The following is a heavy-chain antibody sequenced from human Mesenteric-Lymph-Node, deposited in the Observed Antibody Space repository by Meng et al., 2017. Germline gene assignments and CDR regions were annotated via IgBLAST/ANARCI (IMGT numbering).Heavy chain of an antibody. Sequence: SGPTLVQPTETLALTCTVSGYSLSNDSVGVSWIRQTPGKALEWLAHIFSNDRKSYNTSMESRLIISKDTAKSQVVLTMTNLDPVDTATYYCARILEGYDSKGFDVWGQGTTVTVSS. CDR2: IFSNDRK. CDR3: ARILEGYDSKGFDV. D-gene: IGHD5-12*01. J-gene: IGHJ6*02. V-gene: IGHV2-26*01. CDR1: GYSLSNDSVG.